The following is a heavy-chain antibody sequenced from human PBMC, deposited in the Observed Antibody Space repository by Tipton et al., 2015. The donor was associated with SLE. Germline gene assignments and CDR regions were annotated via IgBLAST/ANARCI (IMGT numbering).Heavy chain of an antibody. CDR2: INHSGST. D-gene: IGHD6-13*01. CDR1: GGSISSSSYY. J-gene: IGHJ6*02. CDR3: ARDEGLSSSWPPYYYGMDV. V-gene: IGHV4-39*07. Sequence: TLSLTCTVSGGSISSSSYYWGWIRQPPGKGLEWIGEINHSGSTNYNPSLKSRVTISVDTSKNQFSLKLSSVTAADTAVYYCARDEGLSSSWPPYYYGMDVWGQGTTVTVSS.